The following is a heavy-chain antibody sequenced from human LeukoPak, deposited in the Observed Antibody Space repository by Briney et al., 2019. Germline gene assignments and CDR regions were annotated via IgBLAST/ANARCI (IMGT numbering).Heavy chain of an antibody. Sequence: ASVKVSYKASGYTFTSYDINWVRQATGQGLEWMGWMNPNSGNTGYAQKFQGRVTITRNTSISTAYMELSSLRSEDTAVYYCARDTYYYDSSGYSGWFDPWGQGTLVTVSS. CDR3: ARDTYYYDSSGYSGWFDP. J-gene: IGHJ5*02. D-gene: IGHD3-22*01. CDR1: GYTFTSYD. V-gene: IGHV1-8*03. CDR2: MNPNSGNT.